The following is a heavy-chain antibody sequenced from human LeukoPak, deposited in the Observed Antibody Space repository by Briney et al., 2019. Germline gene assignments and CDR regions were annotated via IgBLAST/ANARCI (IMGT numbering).Heavy chain of an antibody. J-gene: IGHJ4*02. Sequence: GGSLRLSCAASGFTFASYSMNWVRQAPGKGLEWVSPISGDSTYIYNAGSVKGRFTISRDNAQASLYLQMISLRAEDTAVYYCARVSGRLERQSDLDYWGQGTLVIVSS. CDR1: GFTFASYS. CDR3: ARVSGRLERQSDLDY. V-gene: IGHV3-21*01. D-gene: IGHD1-1*01. CDR2: ISGDSTYI.